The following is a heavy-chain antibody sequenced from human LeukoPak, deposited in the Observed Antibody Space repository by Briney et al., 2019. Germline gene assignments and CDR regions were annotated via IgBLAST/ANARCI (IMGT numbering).Heavy chain of an antibody. V-gene: IGHV3-48*01. CDR3: ARDLSIFGVVFLGGYFDY. Sequence: GGSLRLSCAASGFTFSNYSMNWVRQAPGKGLEWVSYISRSSTTIYYADSVKGRFTISRDNAKNSLYLQMNSLRAEDTAVYYCARDLSIFGVVFLGGYFDYWGQGTLVTVSS. CDR2: ISRSSTTI. D-gene: IGHD3-3*01. J-gene: IGHJ4*02. CDR1: GFTFSNYS.